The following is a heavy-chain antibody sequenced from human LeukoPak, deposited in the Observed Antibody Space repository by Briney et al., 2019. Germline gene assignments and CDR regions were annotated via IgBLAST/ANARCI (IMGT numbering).Heavy chain of an antibody. CDR2: ISPSGGST. Sequence: ASVKVSCKAFGYTFTSNYMHWVRQAPGQGPEWMGVISPSGGSTTYAQKFQGRVTLTRDMSTSTDYLELSSLRSEDTAVYYCARAGVSVGKVNYYMDVWGKGTTVTISS. CDR1: GYTFTSNY. V-gene: IGHV1-46*01. D-gene: IGHD2-15*01. J-gene: IGHJ6*03. CDR3: ARAGVSVGKVNYYMDV.